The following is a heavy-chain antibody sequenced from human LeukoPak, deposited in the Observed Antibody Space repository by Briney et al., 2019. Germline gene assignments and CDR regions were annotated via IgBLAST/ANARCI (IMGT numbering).Heavy chain of an antibody. J-gene: IGHJ6*02. CDR2: ISGSGGST. D-gene: IGHD6-19*01. Sequence: GGSLRLSCAASGFTFSSYAMSWVRQAPGEGLEWVSAISGSGGSTYYADSVKGRFTISRDNSKNTLYLQMNSLRAEDTAVYYCAKDGGLGWPKVLYGMDVWGQGTTVTVSS. V-gene: IGHV3-23*01. CDR3: AKDGGLGWPKVLYGMDV. CDR1: GFTFSSYA.